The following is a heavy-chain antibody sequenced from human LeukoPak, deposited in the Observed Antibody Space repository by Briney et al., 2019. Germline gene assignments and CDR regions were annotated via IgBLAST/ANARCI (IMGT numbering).Heavy chain of an antibody. Sequence: GGSLRLSCAASGFTFSSYAMHWVRQAPGKGLEYVSAISSNGGSTYYANSVKGRFTISRDNSKNTLYLQMGSLRAEDMAVYYCARGKDYGSGSYYKDWGQGTLVTVSS. CDR1: GFTFSSYA. D-gene: IGHD3-10*01. J-gene: IGHJ4*02. CDR3: ARGKDYGSGSYYKD. CDR2: ISSNGGST. V-gene: IGHV3-64*01.